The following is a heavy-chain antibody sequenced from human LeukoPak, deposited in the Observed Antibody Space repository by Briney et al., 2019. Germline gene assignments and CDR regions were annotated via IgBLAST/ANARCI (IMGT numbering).Heavy chain of an antibody. CDR2: INLNSGGT. CDR3: ARGPLKSDLWFGELDNWFDP. V-gene: IGHV1-2*02. J-gene: IGHJ5*02. Sequence: GASVKVSCKASGYTFTGYYMHWVRQAPGQGLEWMGWINLNSGGTNYAQKFQGRVTMTRDTSISTAYMELSRLRSDDTAVYYCARGPLKSDLWFGELDNWFDPWGQGTLVTVSS. CDR1: GYTFTGYY. D-gene: IGHD3-10*01.